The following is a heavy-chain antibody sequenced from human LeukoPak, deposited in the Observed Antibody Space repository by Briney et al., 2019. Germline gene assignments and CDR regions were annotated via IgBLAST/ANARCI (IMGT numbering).Heavy chain of an antibody. CDR2: IYFSGST. D-gene: IGHD6-13*01. Sequence: SETLSLTCTVSGGSISSYYWSWIRQPPGKGLEWIGFIYFSGSTNYNPSLKSRVTISTDTSKNQFSLKLSSVTAADTAVYYCATGGAAARTFEYWGLGTLVTVPS. CDR1: GGSISSYY. J-gene: IGHJ4*02. CDR3: ATGGAAARTFEY. V-gene: IGHV4-59*01.